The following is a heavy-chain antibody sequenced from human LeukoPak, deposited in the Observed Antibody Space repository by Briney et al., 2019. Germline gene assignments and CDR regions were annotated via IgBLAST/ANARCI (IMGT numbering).Heavy chain of an antibody. D-gene: IGHD2-2*01. V-gene: IGHV3-64*01. CDR1: GFTFSSYA. J-gene: IGHJ6*02. CDR2: ISSNGGST. CDR3: ARAPEDIVVVPAAMIHYYYGMDV. Sequence: GGSLRLSCAASGFTFSSYAMHWVRRAPGKGLEYVSAISSNGGSTYYANSVKGRFTISRDNSKNTLYLQMGSLRAEDMAVYYCARAPEDIVVVPAAMIHYYYGMDVWGQGTTVTVSS.